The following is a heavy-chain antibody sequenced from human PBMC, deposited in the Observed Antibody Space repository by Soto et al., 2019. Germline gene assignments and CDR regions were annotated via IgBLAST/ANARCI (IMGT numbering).Heavy chain of an antibody. Sequence: SVKVSCKASGGTFSSYAISWVRQAPGQGLEWMGGIIPIFGTANYAQKFQGRVTITADESTSTAYMELSSLRSEDTAVYYCARDLVGYRSGWDLDYWGQETLVTVSS. CDR1: GGTFSSYA. J-gene: IGHJ4*02. V-gene: IGHV1-69*13. D-gene: IGHD6-19*01. CDR2: IIPIFGTA. CDR3: ARDLVGYRSGWDLDY.